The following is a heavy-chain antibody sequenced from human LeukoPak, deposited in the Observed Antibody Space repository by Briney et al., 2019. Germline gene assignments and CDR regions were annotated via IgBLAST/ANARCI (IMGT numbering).Heavy chain of an antibody. Sequence: GRSLRLSCAASGFTFSSYGMHWVRQAPGKGLEWVAVIWYDGSNKYYADSVKGRFTISRDSSKNTLYLQMNSLRAEDTAVYYCARDGDYYDSTYYFDYWGQGTLVTVSS. J-gene: IGHJ4*02. CDR3: ARDGDYYDSTYYFDY. D-gene: IGHD3-22*01. V-gene: IGHV3-33*01. CDR2: IWYDGSNK. CDR1: GFTFSSYG.